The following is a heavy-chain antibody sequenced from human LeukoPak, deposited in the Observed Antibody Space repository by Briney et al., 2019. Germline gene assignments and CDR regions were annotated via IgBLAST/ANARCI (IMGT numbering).Heavy chain of an antibody. CDR1: GFPFSSYA. CDR2: IHGDGDNI. CDR3: ARAQVGAPTDL. Sequence: PGGSLRLSCAASGFPFSSYAMYWVRQAPGKGLVWVERIHGDGDNISYADSVRGRFTISRDNAKDTLYLHMNSLRPEDTAVYYCARAQVGAPTDLWGQGTLVTVSS. V-gene: IGHV3-74*01. D-gene: IGHD1-26*01. J-gene: IGHJ5*02.